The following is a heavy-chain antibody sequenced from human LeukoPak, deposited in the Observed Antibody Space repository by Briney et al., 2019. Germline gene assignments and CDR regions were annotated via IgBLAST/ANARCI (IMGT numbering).Heavy chain of an antibody. CDR1: GYTFTSYD. Sequence: VSVKVSCKASGYTFTSYDINWVRQATGQGLEWMGWMNPNSGNTGYAQKFQGRVTMTRNTSISTAYMELSSLRSEDTAVYYCARVRREVVPAATPLYYFDYWGQGTLVTVSS. D-gene: IGHD2-2*02. CDR3: ARVRREVVPAATPLYYFDY. CDR2: MNPNSGNT. J-gene: IGHJ4*02. V-gene: IGHV1-8*01.